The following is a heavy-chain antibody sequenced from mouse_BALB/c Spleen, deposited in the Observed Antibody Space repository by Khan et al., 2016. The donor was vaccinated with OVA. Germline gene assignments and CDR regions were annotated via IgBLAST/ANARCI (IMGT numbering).Heavy chain of an antibody. CDR3: ARDYGRSYYFDY. V-gene: IGHV1-7*01. CDR1: GYTFTSYW. D-gene: IGHD1-1*01. CDR2: INPSTGYT. Sequence: QVQLKQSGAELAKPGASVKMSCKASGYTFTSYWMHWVKQRPGQGLEWIGYINPSTGYTEYNQKFKGKATLTADKSSSTAYMQLSSLTSEDSAVYYSARDYGRSYYFDYWGQGTTRTVSS. J-gene: IGHJ2*01.